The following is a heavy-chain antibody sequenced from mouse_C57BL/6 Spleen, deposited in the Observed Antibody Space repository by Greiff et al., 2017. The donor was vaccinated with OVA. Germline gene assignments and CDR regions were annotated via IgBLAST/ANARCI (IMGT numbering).Heavy chain of an antibody. CDR2: IRNKANNHAA. CDR1: GFTFSDAW. D-gene: IGHD1-1*01. CDR3: TTVVATDFDV. J-gene: IGHJ1*03. V-gene: IGHV6-6*01. Sequence: EVKVEESGGGLVQPGGSMKLSCAASGFTFSDAWMDWVRQSPEKGLEWVAEIRNKANNHAAYYDESVKGRFTISRDDSKSSVYLQMNSLRAEDTGIYYCTTVVATDFDVWGTGTTVTVSS.